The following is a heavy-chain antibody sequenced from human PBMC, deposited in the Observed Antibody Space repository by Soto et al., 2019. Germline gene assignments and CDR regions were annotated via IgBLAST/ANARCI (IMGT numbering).Heavy chain of an antibody. CDR1: GFTFNNYW. V-gene: IGHV3-74*01. D-gene: IGHD7-27*01. J-gene: IGHJ4*02. CDR2: INSDGSST. Sequence: EVQLVESGGGLVQPGGSLRLSCAASGFTFNNYWMHWVRQAPEKGLVWVSRINSDGSSTSYADSVKGRFTISRDNAKNTLYLQMNSLRAEDTAVYYCASSLLTPFDYWGQGTLVTVSS. CDR3: ASSLLTPFDY.